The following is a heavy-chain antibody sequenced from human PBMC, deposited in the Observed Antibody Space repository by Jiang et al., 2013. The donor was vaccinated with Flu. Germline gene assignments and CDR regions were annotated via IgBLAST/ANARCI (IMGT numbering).Heavy chain of an antibody. D-gene: IGHD1-26*01. Sequence: LTCTFSGFSLSTSGVGXGWIRQPPGKALEWLALIYWDDDKRYSPSLKSRLTITKDTSKNQVVLTMTNMDPVDTATYYCAHRVRRGNYYADFDYWGQGTLVTVSS. CDR2: IYWDDDK. V-gene: IGHV2-5*02. J-gene: IGHJ4*02. CDR3: AHRVRRGNYYADFDY. CDR1: GFSLSTSGVG.